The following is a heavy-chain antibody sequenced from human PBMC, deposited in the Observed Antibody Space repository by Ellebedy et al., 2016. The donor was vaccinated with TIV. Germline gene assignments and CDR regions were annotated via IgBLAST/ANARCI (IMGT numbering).Heavy chain of an antibody. D-gene: IGHD6-19*01. CDR1: GYSFTSYW. CDR2: IYPGDSDT. Sequence: GESLKISCKGSGYSFTSYWIGWVRQMPGKGLGWMGIIYPGDSDTRYSPPFQGPVTISADKSISTAYLHWSSLKASDTAMYYCARRKAVAGMDYWGQGTLVTVSS. J-gene: IGHJ4*02. CDR3: ARRKAVAGMDY. V-gene: IGHV5-51*01.